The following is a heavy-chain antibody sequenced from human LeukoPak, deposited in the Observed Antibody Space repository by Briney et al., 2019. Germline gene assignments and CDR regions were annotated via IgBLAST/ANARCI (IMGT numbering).Heavy chain of an antibody. CDR3: AKGGSYRSQPYFDY. V-gene: IGHV3-23*01. J-gene: IGHJ4*02. D-gene: IGHD3-16*02. CDR2: ISDCGGYT. Sequence: GGSLRLSCAASGLTFRTYAMSWVRQAPGKGLEWVSSISDCGGYTFYADSVKGRFTISRDNSKNTVYLQMNSLRAEDTAVYYCAKGGSYRSQPYFDYWGQGTPVTVSS. CDR1: GLTFRTYA.